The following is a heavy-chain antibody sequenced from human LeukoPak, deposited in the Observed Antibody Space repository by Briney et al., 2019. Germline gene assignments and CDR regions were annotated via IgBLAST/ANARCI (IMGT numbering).Heavy chain of an antibody. CDR2: IYSSAYI. J-gene: IGHJ1*01. D-gene: IGHD3-10*02. V-gene: IGHV3-53*01. CDR1: GFIVSNNY. Sequence: GGSLRLSCAASGFIVSNNYMTWVRQAPGKGLGWVSIIYSSAYIYYLDSVKGRFTISRDNSKNKLYLQMNSLRAEDRAVYYCASQDVLQNGTHWVHLQHWGQGTLVTVSS. CDR3: ASQDVLQNGTHWVHLQH.